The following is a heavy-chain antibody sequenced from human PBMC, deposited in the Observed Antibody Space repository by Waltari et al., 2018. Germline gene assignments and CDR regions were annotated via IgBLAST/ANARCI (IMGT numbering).Heavy chain of an antibody. J-gene: IGHJ4*02. CDR1: GYTFTRHY. V-gene: IGHV1-2*06. D-gene: IGHD6-19*01. CDR2: ITPHTGGT. CDR3: ARDLVGSGWSIDY. Sequence: QVQLVQSGAEVKEPGASVKVSCKASGYTFTRHYIHWVRQAPGQGLEWMGRITPHTGGTYYSQKFQGRVTWTRDMSITTAYMEVSSLRSDDTAVYYCARDLVGSGWSIDYWGQGTLVTVSS.